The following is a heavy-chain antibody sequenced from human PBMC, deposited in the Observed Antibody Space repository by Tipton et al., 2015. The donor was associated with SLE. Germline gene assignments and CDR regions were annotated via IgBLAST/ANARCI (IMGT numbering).Heavy chain of an antibody. Sequence: GSLRLSCAASGFTVSSNYMSWVRQAPGKGLEWVSYISSSGSTIYYADSVKGRFTISRDNAKNSLYLQMNSLRAEDTAVYYCARGGYSSSWYDYWGQGTLVTVSS. V-gene: IGHV3-11*01. CDR1: GFTVSSNY. CDR2: ISSSGSTI. D-gene: IGHD6-13*01. J-gene: IGHJ4*02. CDR3: ARGGYSSSWYDY.